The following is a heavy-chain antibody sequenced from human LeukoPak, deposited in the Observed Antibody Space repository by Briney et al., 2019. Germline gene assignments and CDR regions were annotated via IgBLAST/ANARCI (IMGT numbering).Heavy chain of an antibody. D-gene: IGHD3-22*01. J-gene: IGHJ4*02. CDR3: VRDLELAHYDSRGCAY. CDR2: INSDGSTT. CDR1: GFTFGSYW. Sequence: GGSLRLSCAASGFTFGSYWMHWVRQAPGKGLVWVSRINSDGSTTDYAHSVKGRFTISRDNAKNTLFLQMNSLRAEDTAVYYCVRDLELAHYDSRGCAYWGQGTLVTVSS. V-gene: IGHV3-74*01.